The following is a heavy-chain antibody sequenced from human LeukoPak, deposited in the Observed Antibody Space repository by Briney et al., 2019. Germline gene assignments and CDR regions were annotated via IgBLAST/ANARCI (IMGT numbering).Heavy chain of an antibody. V-gene: IGHV4-30-4*01. CDR2: LYYSGST. D-gene: IGHD3-22*01. CDR1: GGSISSGDYY. Sequence: SQTLSLTCTVSGGSISSGDYYWSWIRQPPGKGLEWIAYLYYSGSTYYNPSLKSRVTMSADTSKNQLSLKLSSVTAADTAVYYCARPYYYDSRIDPWGQGILVTVSS. CDR3: ARPYYYDSRIDP. J-gene: IGHJ5*02.